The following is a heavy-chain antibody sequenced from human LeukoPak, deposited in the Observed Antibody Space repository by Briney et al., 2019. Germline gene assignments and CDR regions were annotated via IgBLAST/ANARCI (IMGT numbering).Heavy chain of an antibody. V-gene: IGHV4-4*07. Sequence: SETLSLTCTVSGGSISTYYWSWIRQPAGKGLEWIGRIYSSGSTSYNPSLKSRVTMSVDTSKNQFSLKLRSVTAADTAVYYCARPAGSALYYYYYYMDVWGKGTTVTISS. CDR3: ARPAGSALYYYYYYMDV. D-gene: IGHD3-10*01. CDR1: GGSISTYY. J-gene: IGHJ6*03. CDR2: IYSSGST.